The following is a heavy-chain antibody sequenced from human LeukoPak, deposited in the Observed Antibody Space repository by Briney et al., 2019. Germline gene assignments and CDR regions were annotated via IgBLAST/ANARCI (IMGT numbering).Heavy chain of an antibody. Sequence: PSETLSLTCTVSGGSISSSSYYWGWIRQPPGKGLEWIGSIYYSGSTYYNPSLKSRVTISVDTSKNQFSLKLSSVTAADTAVYYCARDSPDYYMDVWGKGTTVTVSS. CDR1: GGSISSSSYY. J-gene: IGHJ6*03. CDR3: ARDSPDYYMDV. CDR2: IYYSGST. V-gene: IGHV4-39*07.